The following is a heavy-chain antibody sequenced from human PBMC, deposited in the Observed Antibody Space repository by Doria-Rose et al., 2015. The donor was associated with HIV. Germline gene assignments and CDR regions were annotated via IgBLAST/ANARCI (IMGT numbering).Heavy chain of an antibody. Sequence: QITLKESGPVLVKPTETLTLTCTVSGVSLSSPGMGVSWIRQPPGKALEWLANISSDDERSYKTSLKSRLTISRGTSKSQVVLTMTDMDPVDTATYYCARIKSSRWYHKYYFDFWGQGTRVSVSA. D-gene: IGHD6-13*01. CDR2: ISSDDER. CDR3: ARIKSSRWYHKYYFDF. V-gene: IGHV2-26*01. J-gene: IGHJ4*02. CDR1: GVSLSSPGMG.